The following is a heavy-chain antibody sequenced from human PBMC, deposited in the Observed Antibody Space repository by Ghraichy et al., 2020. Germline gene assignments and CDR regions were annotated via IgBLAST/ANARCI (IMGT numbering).Heavy chain of an antibody. CDR2: INHSGST. D-gene: IGHD1-1*01. Sequence: SETLSLTCTVYGGSFSGYYWSWSRQPPGRGLEWIAEINHSGSTNYNPTLTSRVPISVDTSKNQFSLKLSTVTAADTAVYYCASGQRVLYNYLYYYVIDVWGQGTTVTVSS. CDR3: ASGQRVLYNYLYYYVIDV. CDR1: GGSFSGYY. V-gene: IGHV4-34*01. J-gene: IGHJ6*02.